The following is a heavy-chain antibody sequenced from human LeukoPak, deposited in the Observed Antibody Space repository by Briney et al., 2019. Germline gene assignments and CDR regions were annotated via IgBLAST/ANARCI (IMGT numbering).Heavy chain of an antibody. J-gene: IGHJ4*02. D-gene: IGHD3-9*01. Sequence: PSETLSLTCTVSGGSISSSSYYWGWIRQPPWKGLEWIGSIYYSGSTYYNPSLKSRVTISVDTSKNQFSLKLSSVTAADTAVYYCARGLRYFDWLFLYFDYWGQGTLVTVSS. V-gene: IGHV4-39*01. CDR1: GGSISSSSYY. CDR3: ARGLRYFDWLFLYFDY. CDR2: IYYSGST.